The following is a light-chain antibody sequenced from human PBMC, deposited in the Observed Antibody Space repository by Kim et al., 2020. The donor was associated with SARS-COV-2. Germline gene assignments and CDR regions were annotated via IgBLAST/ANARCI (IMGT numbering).Light chain of an antibody. Sequence: SSELTQDPAVSVALGQTVRITCQGDSLRSYYASWYQQKPGQAPVLVTYGKNNRPSGIPDRFSGSSSGNTASLTITGAQAEDEADYYCNSRDSSGNHWVFGGGTQLTVL. CDR3: NSRDSSGNHWV. V-gene: IGLV3-19*01. CDR2: GKN. J-gene: IGLJ3*02. CDR1: SLRSYY.